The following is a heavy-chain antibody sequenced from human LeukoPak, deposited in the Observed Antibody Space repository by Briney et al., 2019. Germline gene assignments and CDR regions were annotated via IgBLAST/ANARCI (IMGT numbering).Heavy chain of an antibody. J-gene: IGHJ4*02. CDR2: ISSSITYI. CDR1: GFTFSSYS. Sequence: GGSLRLSCAASGFTFSSYSMNWVRQAPGKGLEWVSSISSSITYIYYAGSVKGRFTISRDNAKRSLYLQMNSLRAEDTAVYYCARYAPICGGNCYRQYWGQGTLVTVSS. CDR3: ARYAPICGGNCYRQY. D-gene: IGHD2-21*02. V-gene: IGHV3-21*01.